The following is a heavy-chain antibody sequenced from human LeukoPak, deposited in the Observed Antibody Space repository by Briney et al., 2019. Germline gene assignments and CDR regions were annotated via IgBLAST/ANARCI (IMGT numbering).Heavy chain of an antibody. CDR1: HGSINSYY. J-gene: IGHJ4*02. CDR3: ARRGYSDGSGLDH. D-gene: IGHD3-22*01. CDR2: IYYSGST. Sequence: SDTLSLTCTVSHGSINSYYWSWIRQPPGKGLEWIGYIYYSGSTNYNPSLKSRVTISLDTSKNQLSLKLSSVTAADTAVYFRARRGYSDGSGLDHWGQGTLVTVSS. V-gene: IGHV4-59*07.